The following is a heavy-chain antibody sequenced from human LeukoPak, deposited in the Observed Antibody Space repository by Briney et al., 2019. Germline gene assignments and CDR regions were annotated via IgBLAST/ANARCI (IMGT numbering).Heavy chain of an antibody. CDR2: ISVFHGNT. V-gene: IGHV1-18*01. Sequence: ASVKVSCKASGYTFTNYGISWVRQAPGQGLEWMGWISVFHGNTNYAQKVQGRVTMTADTSPSTAYLELTSLRSDDPAVYYGAGAGGWAREDYKADAFDIWGQGTRVTVSS. CDR1: GYTFTNYG. D-gene: IGHD6-19*01. J-gene: IGHJ3*02. CDR3: AGAGGWAREDYKADAFDI.